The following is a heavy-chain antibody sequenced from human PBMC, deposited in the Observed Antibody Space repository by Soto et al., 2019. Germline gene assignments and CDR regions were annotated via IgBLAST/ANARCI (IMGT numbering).Heavy chain of an antibody. J-gene: IGHJ5*02. V-gene: IGHV3-23*01. CDR1: GXTLNNHS. Sequence: GSIRCACSPCGXTLNNHSMSWVRRATARGMELISTISGSGGRTYYEHSVKGPFTISRENSQNTLYRQMKSLRAEDPSVHYCPKAQSTYYDFWSRYYDWFDPWGKGTLGPVSS. CDR3: PKAQSTYYDFWSRYYDWFDP. CDR2: ISGSGGRT. D-gene: IGHD3-3*01.